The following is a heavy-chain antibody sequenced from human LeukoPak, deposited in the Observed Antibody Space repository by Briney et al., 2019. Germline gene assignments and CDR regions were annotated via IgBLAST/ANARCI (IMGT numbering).Heavy chain of an antibody. V-gene: IGHV5-51*01. Sequence: GESLKISCKGSRYSFTNHWIGWVRQTPGKGLEWMGFIYPGDSDTRYSPSFQGQVTFSADKSITTAYLQWSSLKASDTAIYYCARTSGDNYGNALYVDYWGQGTLVTVSS. CDR1: RYSFTNHW. CDR3: ARTSGDNYGNALYVDY. J-gene: IGHJ4*02. CDR2: IYPGDSDT. D-gene: IGHD4-23*01.